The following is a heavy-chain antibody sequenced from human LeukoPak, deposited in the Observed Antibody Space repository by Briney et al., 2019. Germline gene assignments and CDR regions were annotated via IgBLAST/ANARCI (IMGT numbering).Heavy chain of an antibody. V-gene: IGHV3-64*01. CDR3: AKPFIVGATGYYYYYMDV. J-gene: IGHJ6*03. Sequence: GGSLRLSCAASGFTFSSYAMHWVRQAPGKGLEYVSAISSNGGSTYYANSVKGRFTISRDNSKNTLYLQMNSLRAEDTAVYYCAKPFIVGATGYYYYYMDVWGKGTTVTVSS. D-gene: IGHD1-26*01. CDR1: GFTFSSYA. CDR2: ISSNGGST.